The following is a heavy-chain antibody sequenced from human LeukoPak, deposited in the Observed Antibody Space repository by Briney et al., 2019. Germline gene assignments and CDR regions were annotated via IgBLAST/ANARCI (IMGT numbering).Heavy chain of an antibody. V-gene: IGHV4-34*01. Sequence: SETLSLTCAVYGGSFSGYYWSWIRQPPGKGLEWIGEINHSGSTNYNPSLKGRVTISVDTSKNQFSLKLSSVTAADTAVYYCARGPVVPAAMAYGMDVWGKGTTVTVSS. CDR3: ARGPVVPAAMAYGMDV. CDR2: INHSGST. D-gene: IGHD2-2*01. CDR1: GGSFSGYY. J-gene: IGHJ6*04.